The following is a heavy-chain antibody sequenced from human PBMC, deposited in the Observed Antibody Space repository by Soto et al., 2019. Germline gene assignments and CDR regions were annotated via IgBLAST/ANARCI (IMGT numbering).Heavy chain of an antibody. CDR1: GYSFTSYW. CDR3: SRLVGFGVDVFYYFYGMDV. Sequence: GESLKISCKGSGYSFTSYWISWVRQMPGKGLEWMGRIDPSDSYTNYSPSFQGHVTISADKSISTAYLQWSSLKASDTAMYYCSRLVGFGVDVFYYFYGMDVCGQGTTATVSS. CDR2: IDPSDSYT. D-gene: IGHD3-3*01. V-gene: IGHV5-10-1*01. J-gene: IGHJ6*02.